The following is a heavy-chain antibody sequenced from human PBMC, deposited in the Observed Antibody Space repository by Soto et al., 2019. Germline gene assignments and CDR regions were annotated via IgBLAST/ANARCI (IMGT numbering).Heavy chain of an antibody. Sequence: PGESMKMSRNASGYRFTIYCIGWVLPIPGKVLWLMGIIDPDDSDSRYSPSFQCQVTISADKSISTAYLQWSSLKASDTAMYYCARPGPYYYGSGSYPHDGFDTWGQGTMVTVSS. CDR2: IDPDDSDS. V-gene: IGHV5-51*03. CDR3: ARPGPYYYGSGSYPHDGFDT. D-gene: IGHD3-10*01. CDR1: GYRFTIYC. J-gene: IGHJ3*02.